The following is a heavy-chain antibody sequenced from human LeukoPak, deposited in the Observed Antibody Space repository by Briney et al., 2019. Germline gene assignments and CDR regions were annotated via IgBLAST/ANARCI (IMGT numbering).Heavy chain of an antibody. CDR1: GGTFSSYA. V-gene: IGHV1-69*13. J-gene: IGHJ6*03. Sequence: SVKVSCKASGGTFSSYAISWVRQAPGQGLEWMGGIFPIFGTANYAQKFQGRVTITAAGSTSTAYMELSSLRCEDTAVYYCAGHIWYSSSVYMDVWGKGTTVTVS. D-gene: IGHD6-6*01. CDR3: AGHIWYSSSVYMDV. CDR2: IFPIFGTA.